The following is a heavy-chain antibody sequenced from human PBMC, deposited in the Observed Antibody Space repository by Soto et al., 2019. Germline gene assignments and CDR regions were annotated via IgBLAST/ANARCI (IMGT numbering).Heavy chain of an antibody. J-gene: IGHJ4*02. CDR1: GFSFTSYG. CDR3: ARVVMDWLPTSGFDF. CDR2: ITAENGNT. Sequence: QIQLLQSGAEVKKPGASVKVSCKASGFSFTSYGITWVRQAPGQGPEWLGWITAENGNTNYAQKFQGRATLTTDRATNTAYMELRGLRSDDTALYYCARVVMDWLPTSGFDFWGQGTLVTVSS. V-gene: IGHV1-18*04. D-gene: IGHD3-22*01.